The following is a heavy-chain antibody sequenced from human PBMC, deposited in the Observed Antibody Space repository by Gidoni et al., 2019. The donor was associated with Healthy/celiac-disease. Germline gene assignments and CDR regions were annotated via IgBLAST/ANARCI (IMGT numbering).Heavy chain of an antibody. CDR1: GGSISSYY. V-gene: IGHV4-4*07. CDR3: ARGPSRVGATTGAFDI. D-gene: IGHD1-26*01. J-gene: IGHJ3*02. Sequence: QVQLQESGPGLLKPSETLSLTCTVSGGSISSYYWSWIRQPAGTGLEWIGRIYTSGSTNYNPSLKSRVTMSVDTSKNQFSLKLSSVTAADTAVYYCARGPSRVGATTGAFDIWGQGTMVTVSS. CDR2: IYTSGST.